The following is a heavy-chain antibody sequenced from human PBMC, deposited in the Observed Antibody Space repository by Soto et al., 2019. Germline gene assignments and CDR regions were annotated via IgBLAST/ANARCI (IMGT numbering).Heavy chain of an antibody. CDR3: ARLGGSYRSWFDP. D-gene: IGHD1-26*01. CDR2: IYYSGST. J-gene: IGHJ5*02. Sequence: QLQLQESGPGLVKPSETLSLTCTGSGGSISSSSYYWGWIRQPPGKGLEWIGSIYYSGSTYYNPSLKSRVTISVDTSKNQFSLKLSSVTAADTAVYYCARLGGSYRSWFDPWGQGTLVTVSS. CDR1: GGSISSSSYY. V-gene: IGHV4-39*01.